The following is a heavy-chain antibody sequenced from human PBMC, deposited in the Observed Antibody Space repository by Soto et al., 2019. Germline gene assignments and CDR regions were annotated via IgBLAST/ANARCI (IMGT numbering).Heavy chain of an antibody. CDR1: GFTFSIYS. CDR2: ISSSSSYI. V-gene: IGHV3-21*01. Sequence: PGGSLRLSCAASGFTFSIYSMNWVRQAPGKGLEWVSSISSSSSYIYYADSVKGRFTISRDNAKNSLYLQMNSLRAEDTAVYYCAHIVVVTATPTDYWGQGTLVTVSS. D-gene: IGHD2-21*02. J-gene: IGHJ4*02. CDR3: AHIVVVTATPTDY.